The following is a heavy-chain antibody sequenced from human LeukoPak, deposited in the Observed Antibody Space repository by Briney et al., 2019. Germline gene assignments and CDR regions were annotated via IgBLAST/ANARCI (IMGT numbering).Heavy chain of an antibody. D-gene: IGHD6-13*01. V-gene: IGHV3-48*01. CDR3: ARNTPTYSTPEN. CDR1: GFAFNIYS. J-gene: IGHJ4*02. Sequence: GGSLRLSCAASGFAFNIYSMSWVRQAPGKGLEWVSYISRSSDTIYYAASVKGRFTISRDNAQNSLYLQMHSLRVEDTAMYYCARNTPTYSTPENWGQGTLVTVSS. CDR2: ISRSSDTI.